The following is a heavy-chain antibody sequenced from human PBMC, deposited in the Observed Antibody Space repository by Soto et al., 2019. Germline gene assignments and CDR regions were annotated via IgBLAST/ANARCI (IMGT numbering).Heavy chain of an antibody. CDR3: ARGIAVAGTGLLNWFDP. D-gene: IGHD6-19*01. CDR1: GGYFSGYY. V-gene: IGHV4-34*01. Sequence: SETLPLTCAVYGGYFSGYYWSWIRQPPGKGLEWIGEINHSGSTNYNPSLKSRVTISVDTSKNQFSLKLSSVTAADTAVYYCARGIAVAGTGLLNWFDPWGQGTLVTVSS. J-gene: IGHJ5*02. CDR2: INHSGST.